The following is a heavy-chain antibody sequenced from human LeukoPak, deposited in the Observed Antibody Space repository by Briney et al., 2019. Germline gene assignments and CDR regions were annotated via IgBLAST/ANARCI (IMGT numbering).Heavy chain of an antibody. CDR2: IYYSGST. CDR3: ARRGSSGYSEFDY. D-gene: IGHD3-22*01. J-gene: IGHJ4*02. CDR1: GGSISTYY. Sequence: SETLSLTCTVSGGSISTYYWSWVRQPPGKGLEWIGYIYYSGSTNYSPSLKSRVTISIDTSKNQFSLKLSSVTAADTAVYYCARRGSSGYSEFDYWGQGTLVTVSS. V-gene: IGHV4-59*01.